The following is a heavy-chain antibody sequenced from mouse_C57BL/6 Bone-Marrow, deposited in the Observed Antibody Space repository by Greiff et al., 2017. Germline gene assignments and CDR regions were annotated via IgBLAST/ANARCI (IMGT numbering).Heavy chain of an antibody. Sequence: VQLQQPGAELVKPGASVKLSCKASGYTFTSYWMQWVKQRPGQGLEWIGEIDPSDSYANYNQKFKGKATLTVDTSSSTAYMQLSSLTTEDSAVYYCAREDYDSTFDVCGTGTAVTVTA. CDR1: GYTFTSYW. CDR3: AREDYDSTFDV. V-gene: IGHV1-50*01. D-gene: IGHD1-1*01. J-gene: IGHJ1*03. CDR2: IDPSDSYA.